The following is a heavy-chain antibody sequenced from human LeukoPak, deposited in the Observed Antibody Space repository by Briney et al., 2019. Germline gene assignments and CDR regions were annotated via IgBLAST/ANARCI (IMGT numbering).Heavy chain of an antibody. CDR2: INHSGST. CDR1: GGSFSGYY. Sequence: SETLSLTCAVYGGSFSGYYWSWIRQPPGKGLEWIGEINHSGSTNYNPSLKSRVTISVDTSKNQFSLKLSSVTAADTAVYYYARGRITRRITMIVVVTLFDYWGQEPWSPSPQ. CDR3: ARGRITRRITMIVVVTLFDY. V-gene: IGHV4-34*01. J-gene: IGHJ4*01. D-gene: IGHD3-22*01.